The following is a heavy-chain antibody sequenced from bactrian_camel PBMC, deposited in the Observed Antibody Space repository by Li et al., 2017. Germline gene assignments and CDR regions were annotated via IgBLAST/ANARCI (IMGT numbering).Heavy chain of an antibody. V-gene: IGHV3S31*01. J-gene: IGHJ4*01. D-gene: IGHD3*01. CDR1: GFTFSSYA. CDR2: INSGGRST. CDR3: ASDRGAMGWVRPLNY. Sequence: VQLVESGGGTVQPGGSLRLSCAASGFTFSSYAMSWVRQAPGKGLEWISSINSGGRSTYYVDSVKGRFTISRDNAKNTLYLQLNSLKTEDTAMYYCASDRGAMGWVRPLNYWGQGTQVTVS.